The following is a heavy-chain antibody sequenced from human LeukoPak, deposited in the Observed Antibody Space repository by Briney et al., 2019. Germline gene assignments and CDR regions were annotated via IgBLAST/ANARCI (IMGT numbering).Heavy chain of an antibody. CDR1: Y. CDR3: VRDRDNSGWNWLAL. Sequence: YMCWRCPAHEKGMEWVSYISNSGSGIYDADPVKGRFPISRDNAKNLVYLQMDSLRVEDTAVYYCVRDRDNSGWNWLALWGQGILVTVSS. V-gene: IGHV3-11*01. D-gene: IGHD5-12*01. J-gene: IGHJ5*02. CDR2: ISNSGSGI.